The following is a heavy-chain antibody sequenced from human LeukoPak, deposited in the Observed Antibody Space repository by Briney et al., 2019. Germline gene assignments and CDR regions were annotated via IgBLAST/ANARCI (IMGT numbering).Heavy chain of an antibody. J-gene: IGHJ4*02. CDR3: ARERITNGREDFDY. CDR1: GFNFNTYA. CDR2: LSSDATNT. D-gene: IGHD3-10*01. Sequence: GGSLRLSCAASGFNFNTYAMDWVRQASGKGLEWVAVLSSDATNTYYADSVRGRFTISRDNSQNTLYLQMSSLRPDDTAVYYCARERITNGREDFDYWGQGTLVTVSS. V-gene: IGHV3-30*04.